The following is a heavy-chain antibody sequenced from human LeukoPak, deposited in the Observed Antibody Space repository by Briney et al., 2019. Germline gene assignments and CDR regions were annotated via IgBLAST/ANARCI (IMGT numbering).Heavy chain of an antibody. CDR1: GGSISRYY. CDR3: ARLSSGSSSCYDIDY. CDR2: IYYSGST. V-gene: IGHV4-59*08. J-gene: IGHJ4*02. Sequence: SGTLSLTCTVSGGSISRYYWSWIRQPPGKGLEGVGDIYYSGSTKYNPSRMSGVSISGDTSKNQASLRLHSVTAADTAVYYCARLSSGSSSCYDIDYWGQGTLVTVSS. D-gene: IGHD6-13*01.